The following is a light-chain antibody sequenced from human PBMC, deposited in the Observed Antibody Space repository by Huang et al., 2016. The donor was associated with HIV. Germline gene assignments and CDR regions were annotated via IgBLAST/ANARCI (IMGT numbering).Light chain of an antibody. J-gene: IGKJ1*01. CDR3: QQCGSSPPA. V-gene: IGKV3-20*01. Sequence: EIVLTQSPGTLSLSPGERATLSCRASQSVSSSYLGWYQQKPGQAPRLLIYGASSRATGIPDRFSGSGSGTDFTLTISRLEPEDFAVYYCQQCGSSPPAFGQGTKVEIK. CDR1: QSVSSSY. CDR2: GAS.